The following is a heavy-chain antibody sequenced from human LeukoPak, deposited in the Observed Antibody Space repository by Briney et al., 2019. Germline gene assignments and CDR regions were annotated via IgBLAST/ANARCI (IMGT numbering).Heavy chain of an antibody. CDR1: GGPISSSSYY. Sequence: SETLSLTCTVSGGPISSSSYYWGWVRQPPGKGLEWIGSIYYSGSTYYNPSLKSRVTISVDTSKNQFSLKLSSVTAADTAVYYCARDLPPGYSSGWYSFGFDYWGQGTLVTVSS. J-gene: IGHJ4*02. D-gene: IGHD6-19*01. CDR2: IYYSGST. CDR3: ARDLPPGYSSGWYSFGFDY. V-gene: IGHV4-39*07.